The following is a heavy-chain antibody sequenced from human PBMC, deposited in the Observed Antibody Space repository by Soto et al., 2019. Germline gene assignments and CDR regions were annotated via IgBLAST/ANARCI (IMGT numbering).Heavy chain of an antibody. CDR3: ARNGYYGSGSYYNAWFDP. V-gene: IGHV3-33*01. D-gene: IGHD3-10*01. CDR2: IWYDGSNK. Sequence: QVQLVESGGGVVQPGRSLRLSCAASGFTFSSYGMHWVRQAPGKGLEWVAVIWYDGSNKYYADSVKGRFTISRDNSKNTLYLQMNSLRAEDTAVYYCARNGYYGSGSYYNAWFDPWGQGTLVTVSS. CDR1: GFTFSSYG. J-gene: IGHJ5*02.